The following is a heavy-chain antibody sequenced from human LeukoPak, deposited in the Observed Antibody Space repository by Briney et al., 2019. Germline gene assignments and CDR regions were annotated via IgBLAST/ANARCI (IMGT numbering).Heavy chain of an antibody. D-gene: IGHD3-16*02. CDR3: ARDRPQGYIWGNYRYTGDYMDV. V-gene: IGHV1-2*02. CDR2: INPNSGGT. Sequence: ASVKVSCKASGYTFTDYYMHWGRQAPGQGLEWMGWINPNSGGTNYTQKFQGRVTMTRDTSISTAYMELSRLRSDDTAVYYCARDRPQGYIWGNYRYTGDYMDVWGKGTTVTVSS. CDR1: GYTFTDYY. J-gene: IGHJ6*03.